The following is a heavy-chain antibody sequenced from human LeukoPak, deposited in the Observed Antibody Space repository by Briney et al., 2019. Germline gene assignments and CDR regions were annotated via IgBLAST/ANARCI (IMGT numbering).Heavy chain of an antibody. CDR1: GITFSSYS. Sequence: GGSLRLSCAASGITFSSYSMNWVRQAPGKGLEWVSSTSSSSSYIYYADSVKGRFTISRDNAKNSLYLQMNGLRAEDTAVYYCARGDYGDYAGPFDYWGQGTTVTVSS. CDR3: ARGDYGDYAGPFDY. J-gene: IGHJ4*03. V-gene: IGHV3-21*01. D-gene: IGHD4-17*01. CDR2: TSSSSSYI.